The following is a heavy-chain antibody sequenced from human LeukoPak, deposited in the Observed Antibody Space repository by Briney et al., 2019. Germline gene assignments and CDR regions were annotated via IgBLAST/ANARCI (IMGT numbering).Heavy chain of an antibody. CDR2: TWYDGSNK. Sequence: GRSLRLSCAASGFTFSSYGMHWVRQAPGKGLEWVAVTWYDGSNKYYADSVKGRFTISRDNSKNTLYLQMNSLRAEDTAVYYCHAAALDPWGQGTLVTVSS. J-gene: IGHJ5*02. V-gene: IGHV3-33*01. CDR3: HAAALDP. D-gene: IGHD6-13*01. CDR1: GFTFSSYG.